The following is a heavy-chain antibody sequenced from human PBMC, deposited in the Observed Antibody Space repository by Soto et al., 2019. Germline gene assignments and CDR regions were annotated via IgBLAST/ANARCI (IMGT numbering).Heavy chain of an antibody. V-gene: IGHV4-39*01. CDR3: ARHEPTDVVVPGADGFGFVY. CDR2: IYYSGST. J-gene: IGHJ4*01. CDR1: GGSISSSSYY. D-gene: IGHD2-2*01. Sequence: PSEPLSLTCTVSGGSISSSSYYWGWIRHPPGKGLEWIGSIYYSGSTYYNPSLKSRVTISVDTSKNQSSLKLSSVTAADTAVYYCARHEPTDVVVPGADGFGFVYWGPRPLV.